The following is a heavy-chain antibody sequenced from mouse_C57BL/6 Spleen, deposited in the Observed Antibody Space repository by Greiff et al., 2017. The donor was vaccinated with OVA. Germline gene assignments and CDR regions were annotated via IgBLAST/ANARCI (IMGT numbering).Heavy chain of an antibody. D-gene: IGHD1-1*01. V-gene: IGHV5-6*02. CDR3: ARHDYGSSGDY. J-gene: IGHJ2*01. CDR2: ISSGGSYT. CDR1: GFTFSSYG. Sequence: DVKLVESGGDLVKPGGSLKLSCAASGFTFSSYGMSWVRQTPDKRLEWVATISSGGSYTYYPDSVKGRFTIARENAKNTLNLQMSSLKSENTAMYYCARHDYGSSGDYWGQGTTLTVSS.